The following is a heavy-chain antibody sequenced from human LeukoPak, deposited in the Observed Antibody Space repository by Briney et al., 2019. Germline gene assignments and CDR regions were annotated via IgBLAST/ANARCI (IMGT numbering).Heavy chain of an antibody. V-gene: IGHV4-39*01. CDR2: IYCSGST. J-gene: IGHJ6*02. CDR3: ARQTLEYYYYGMDV. Sequence: SETLSLTCTVSGGSISSSSYYWGWIRQPPGKGLEWIGSIYCSGSTYYNPSLKSRVTISVDTSKNQFSLKLSSVTAADTAVYYCARQTLEYYYYGMDVWGQGTTVTVSS. CDR1: GGSISSSSYY. D-gene: IGHD1-1*01.